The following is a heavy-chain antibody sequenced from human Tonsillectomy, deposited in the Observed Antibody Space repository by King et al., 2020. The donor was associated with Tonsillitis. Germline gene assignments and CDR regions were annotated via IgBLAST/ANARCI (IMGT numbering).Heavy chain of an antibody. CDR3: ARHGSCTSWYLDV. D-gene: IGHD6-13*01. Sequence: VQLVEAGGDVVQPGRALKVSCEASGFTFSNQGMQWVRQAPGKGLEWVAVRWYDGTRKYYADSVKGRFTIYRDKSKNTLYLQMNGLRVDDTAVYYCARHGSCTSWYLDVWGKGTTVTVSS. CDR1: GFTFSNQG. CDR2: RWYDGTRK. V-gene: IGHV3-33*08. J-gene: IGHJ6*03.